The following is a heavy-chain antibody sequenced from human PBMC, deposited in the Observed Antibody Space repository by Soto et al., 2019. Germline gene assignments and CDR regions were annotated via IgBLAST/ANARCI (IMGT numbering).Heavy chain of an antibody. D-gene: IGHD3-3*01. V-gene: IGHV1-3*01. CDR1: GYTFTSYA. J-gene: IGHJ4*02. CDR2: INAGNGNT. Sequence: ASVKVSCKASGYTFTSYAMHWVRQAPGQRLEWMGWINAGNGNTKYSQKFQGRVTITRDTSASTAYMELSSLRSEDTAVDYCAXATHDQDVWSGYYTVPDYFDYWGQGTLVTVPS. CDR3: AXATHDQDVWSGYYTVPDYFDY.